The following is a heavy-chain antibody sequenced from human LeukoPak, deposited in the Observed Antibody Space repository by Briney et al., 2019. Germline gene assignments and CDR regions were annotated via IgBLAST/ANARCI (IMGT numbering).Heavy chain of an antibody. J-gene: IGHJ4*02. CDR3: AREAYYYDRSGYSPFYFDY. CDR2: ISSSSSTI. CDR1: GFTFSSYS. D-gene: IGHD3-22*01. V-gene: IGHV3-48*04. Sequence: PGGSLRLSCAASGFTFSSYSMNWVRQAPGKGLEWVSYISSSSSTIYYADSVKGRFTISRDNAKNSLYLQMNSLRAEDTAVYYCAREAYYYDRSGYSPFYFDYWGQGTLVTVSS.